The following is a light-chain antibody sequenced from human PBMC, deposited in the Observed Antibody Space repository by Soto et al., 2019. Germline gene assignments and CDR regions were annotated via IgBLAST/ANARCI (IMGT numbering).Light chain of an antibody. J-gene: IGKJ1*01. CDR2: GAS. Sequence: VLTQSPCTVSLTPGERATLSCRASQSVSNIYIAWYQQKPGQAPRVLIYGASSRATGIPARFSGSGSGTEFTLTISSLQSEDFAVYYCQQYGSSGTFGQGTKVDIK. CDR1: QSVSNIY. V-gene: IGKV3-20*01. CDR3: QQYGSSGT.